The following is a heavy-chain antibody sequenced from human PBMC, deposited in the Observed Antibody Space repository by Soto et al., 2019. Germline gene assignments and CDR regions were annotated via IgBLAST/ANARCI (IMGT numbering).Heavy chain of an antibody. CDR2: ISYDGSNK. J-gene: IGHJ4*02. D-gene: IGHD4-17*01. CDR1: GFTFSSYA. Sequence: GESLKISCAASGFTFSSYAMHWVRQAPGKGLEWVAVISYDGSNKYYADSVKGRFTISRDNSKNTLYLQMNSLRAEDTAVYYCARVATVTTSNIDYWGQGTLVTVSS. CDR3: ARVATVTTSNIDY. V-gene: IGHV3-30-3*01.